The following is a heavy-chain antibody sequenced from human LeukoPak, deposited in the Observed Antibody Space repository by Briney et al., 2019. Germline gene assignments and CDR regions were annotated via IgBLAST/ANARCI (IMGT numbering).Heavy chain of an antibody. D-gene: IGHD6-19*01. J-gene: IGHJ4*02. CDR3: ARPGIAVAGEFFDY. CDR1: GFTFSNAW. CDR2: IRSSSSYI. V-gene: IGHV3-21*01. Sequence: GGSLRLSCAVSGFTFSNAWMSWVRQAPGKGLEWVSFIRSSSSYIYYADSVKGRFTISRDNAKNSLYLQMNSLRAEDTAVYYCARPGIAVAGEFFDYWGQGTLVTVSS.